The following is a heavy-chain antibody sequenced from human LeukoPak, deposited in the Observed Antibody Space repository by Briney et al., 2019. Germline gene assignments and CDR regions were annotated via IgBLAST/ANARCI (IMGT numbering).Heavy chain of an antibody. CDR1: GFPFSSYS. Sequence: GGSLRLSCAASGFPFSSYSMNWVRPAPGKGLEWVSSISSSSSYIYYPDSVKGRFTISRDNAKNSLYLQMNSLRAEDTAVYYCARVKRRKSYLYWGQGTLVTVSS. V-gene: IGHV3-21*01. CDR3: ARVKRRKSYLY. CDR2: ISSSSSYI. J-gene: IGHJ4*02. D-gene: IGHD2-8*01.